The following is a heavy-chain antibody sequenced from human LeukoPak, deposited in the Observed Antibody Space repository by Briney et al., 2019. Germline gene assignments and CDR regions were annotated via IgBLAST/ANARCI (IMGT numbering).Heavy chain of an antibody. CDR1: GGSISSYY. J-gene: IGHJ3*02. CDR2: IYYSGST. D-gene: IGHD3-9*01. Sequence: PSETLSLTCTVSGGSISSYYWSWIRQPPGKGLEWIGYIYYSGSTNYNPSLKSRVTISVDTSKNQFSLKLSSVTAADTAVYYCARQQVYYDILTGYSDAFDIWGQGTMVTVSS. CDR3: ARQQVYYDILTGYSDAFDI. V-gene: IGHV4-59*08.